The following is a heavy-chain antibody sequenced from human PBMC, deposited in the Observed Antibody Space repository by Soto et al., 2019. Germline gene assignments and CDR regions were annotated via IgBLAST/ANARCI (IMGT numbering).Heavy chain of an antibody. CDR3: ARVHSGYENYYYYYYMDV. J-gene: IGHJ6*03. D-gene: IGHD5-12*01. CDR1: GGSISSGGYY. CDR2: IYYSGST. V-gene: IGHV4-31*03. Sequence: PSETLSLTCTVSGGSISSGGYYWSWIRQHPGKGLEWIGYIYYSGSTYYNPSLKSRVTISVDTSKNRFSLKLSSVTAADTAVYYCARVHSGYENYYYYYYMDVWGKGTTVTVSS.